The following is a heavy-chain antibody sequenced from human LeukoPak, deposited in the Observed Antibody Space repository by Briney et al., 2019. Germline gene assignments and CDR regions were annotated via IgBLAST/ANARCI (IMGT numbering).Heavy chain of an antibody. V-gene: IGHV1-69*13. Sequence: VASVTVSCKASGGTFSSYAISWVRQAPGQGLEWMGGIIPIFGTANYAQKFQGRVTITADESTSTAYMELSSLRSEDTAVYYCGYSSSWRLDYWGQGTLVTVSS. CDR1: GGTFSSYA. D-gene: IGHD6-13*01. CDR3: GYSSSWRLDY. J-gene: IGHJ4*02. CDR2: IIPIFGTA.